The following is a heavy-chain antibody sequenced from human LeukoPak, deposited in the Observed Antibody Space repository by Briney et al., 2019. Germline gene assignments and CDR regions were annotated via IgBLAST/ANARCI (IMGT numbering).Heavy chain of an antibody. Sequence: GGSLRLSCVASGLSFSTSTMNWVRQPPGKGLEWVSTLSSSGDYIFYANSVKGRFTISRDNAQDLLYPQMNSLRAEDTALYYCARGGVPTAMDTWGQGTLVTVSS. CDR3: ARGGVPTAMDT. CDR1: GLSFSTST. V-gene: IGHV3-21*01. CDR2: LSSSGDYI. D-gene: IGHD2-2*01. J-gene: IGHJ5*02.